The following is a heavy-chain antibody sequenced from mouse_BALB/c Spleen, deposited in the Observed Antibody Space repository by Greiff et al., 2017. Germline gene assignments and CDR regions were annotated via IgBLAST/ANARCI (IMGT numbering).Heavy chain of an antibody. J-gene: IGHJ3*01. D-gene: IGHD3-2*01. CDR1: GFTFNTNA. V-gene: IGHV10S3*01. CDR3: VRGGQLGLPAWFAY. CDR2: IRSKSNNYAT. Sequence: EAGGGLVQPKGSLKLSCAASGFTFNTNAMNWVRQAPGKGLEWVARIRSKSNNYATYYADSVKDRFTISRDDSQSMLYLQMNNLKTEDTAMYYCVRGGQLGLPAWFAYWGQGTLVTVSA.